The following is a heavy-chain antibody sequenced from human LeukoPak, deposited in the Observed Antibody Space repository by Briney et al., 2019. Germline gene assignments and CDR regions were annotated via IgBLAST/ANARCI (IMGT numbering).Heavy chain of an antibody. V-gene: IGHV3-73*01. CDR1: GFTFSGSA. CDR2: IRSKANSYAT. CDR3: AKDRCSNGIGCFYYYMDV. D-gene: IGHD2-8*01. Sequence: GGSLRLSCAASGFTFSGSAMHWVRQASGKGLEWVGRIRSKANSYATAYAASVKGRFTISRDDSKNTAYLQMNSLKTEDTAVYYCAKDRCSNGIGCFYYYMDVWGKGTTVTISS. J-gene: IGHJ6*03.